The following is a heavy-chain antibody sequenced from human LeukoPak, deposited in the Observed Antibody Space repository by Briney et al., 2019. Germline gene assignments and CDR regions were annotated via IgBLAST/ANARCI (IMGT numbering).Heavy chain of an antibody. CDR3: ASTWVDGLPPGY. CDR1: GFTFSSYW. CDR2: IKQDGSEK. D-gene: IGHD5-18*01. Sequence: GGSLRLSCAASGFTFSSYWMSWVRQAPGKGLEWVANIKQDGSEKYYVDSVKGRFTIPRDNAKNSLYLQTNSLRAEDTAVYYCASTWVDGLPPGYWGQGTLVTVSS. V-gene: IGHV3-7*01. J-gene: IGHJ4*02.